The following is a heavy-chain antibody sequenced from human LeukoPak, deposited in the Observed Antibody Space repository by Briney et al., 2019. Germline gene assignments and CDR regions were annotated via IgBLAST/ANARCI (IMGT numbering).Heavy chain of an antibody. D-gene: IGHD5/OR15-5a*01. Sequence: PGGSLRLSCAASGFSFSVYGLHWVRQAPGKGLEWVAVIWYDGSSKYYADSVKGRFTISRDNSKNTMYLQMNSLRAEDTAVYYCAKGLRTTSRLFFDQWGRGTQVTVSS. V-gene: IGHV3-33*06. CDR3: AKGLRTTSRLFFDQ. CDR2: IWYDGSSK. J-gene: IGHJ4*02. CDR1: GFSFSVYG.